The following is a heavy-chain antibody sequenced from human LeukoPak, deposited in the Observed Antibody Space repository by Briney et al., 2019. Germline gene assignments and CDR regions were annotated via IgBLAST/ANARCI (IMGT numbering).Heavy chain of an antibody. J-gene: IGHJ4*02. V-gene: IGHV4-34*01. D-gene: IGHD1-26*01. Sequence: PSETLSLTCAVYGGSFSGYYWSWIRQPPGEGLEWIGEINHSGSTNDNPSLKSRVTISVDTSKNQFSLKLSSVTAGDTSVYYCARGLISGSYSRSLDYWGQGTLVTVSS. CDR2: INHSGST. CDR3: ARGLISGSYSRSLDY. CDR1: GGSFSGYY.